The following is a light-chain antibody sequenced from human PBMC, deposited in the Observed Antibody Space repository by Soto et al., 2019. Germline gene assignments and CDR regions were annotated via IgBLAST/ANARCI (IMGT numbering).Light chain of an antibody. V-gene: IGKV1-33*01. J-gene: IGKJ2*01. CDR2: DAS. Sequence: DIQMTQSPSSLSASVGDSVTITCQASQDITNYLNWYQQKPGKAPKLLIYDASNFETGVPSRFSRSGSGTDFTFTIASLQPEDFATYYCQQYDTVPPSFGQGTKLDIK. CDR3: QQYDTVPPS. CDR1: QDITNY.